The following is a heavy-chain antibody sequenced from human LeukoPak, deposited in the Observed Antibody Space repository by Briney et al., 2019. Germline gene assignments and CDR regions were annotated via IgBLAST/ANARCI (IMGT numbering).Heavy chain of an antibody. CDR2: VYVTGST. Sequence: SETLFLTCTVPGDSISSYYWSWIRQPAGKGLEWIGRVYVTGSTNLNPALQSRVTMSVDTSKNQFSLKLTSVTAADTAVYYCARDRQWLVDHWGQGTLVTVSS. D-gene: IGHD6-19*01. CDR1: GDSISSYY. J-gene: IGHJ5*02. V-gene: IGHV4-4*07. CDR3: ARDRQWLVDH.